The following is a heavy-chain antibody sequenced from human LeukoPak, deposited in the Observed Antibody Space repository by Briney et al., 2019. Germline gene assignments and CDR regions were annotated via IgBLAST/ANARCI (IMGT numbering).Heavy chain of an antibody. CDR1: GFTFDDYA. CDR3: ARGSWSRYTFDY. J-gene: IGHJ4*02. CDR2: ISWDGDST. Sequence: GGSLRLSCEASGFTFDDYAMHWVRQPPGKGLEWVSRISWDGDSTIYADSVKGRFTISRDNSKNTLYLQMNSLRAEDTAVYYCARGSWSRYTFDYWGQGTLVTVSS. D-gene: IGHD6-13*01. V-gene: IGHV3-43D*04.